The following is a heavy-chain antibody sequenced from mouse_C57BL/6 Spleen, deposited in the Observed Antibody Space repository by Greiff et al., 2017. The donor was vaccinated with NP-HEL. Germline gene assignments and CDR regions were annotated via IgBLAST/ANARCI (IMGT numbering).Heavy chain of an antibody. V-gene: IGHV5-9*01. CDR3: AGHDDYDGDWYFDV. Sequence: EVQLVESGGGLVKPGGSLKLSCAASGFTFSSYTMSWVRQTPEKRLEWVATISGGGGNTYYPDSVKGRFTISRDNAKNTLYLQMSSLRSEDTALYYCAGHDDYDGDWYFDVWGTGTTVTVSS. D-gene: IGHD2-4*01. CDR2: ISGGGGNT. J-gene: IGHJ1*03. CDR1: GFTFSSYT.